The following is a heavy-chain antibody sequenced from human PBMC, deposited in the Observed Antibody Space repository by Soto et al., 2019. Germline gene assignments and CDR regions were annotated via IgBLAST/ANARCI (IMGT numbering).Heavy chain of an antibody. V-gene: IGHV4-34*01. CDR2: MSHSGGT. CDR3: ARVERGTATTVVDAFDI. CDR1: GGFVTSGSYY. D-gene: IGHD1-1*01. Sequence: QVQLQQWGAGLLKPSETLSLTCAVYGGFVTSGSYYWSWIRQPPGKGLEWIGEMSHSGGTHLNPSRKGRVTISVDTSKNQFTLKMSSVTATDTALYYCARVERGTATTVVDAFDIWGPGTMVTVSS. J-gene: IGHJ3*02.